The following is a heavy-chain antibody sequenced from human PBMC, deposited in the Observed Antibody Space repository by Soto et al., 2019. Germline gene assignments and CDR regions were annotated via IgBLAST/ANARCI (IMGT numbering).Heavy chain of an antibody. CDR1: KFTITSYW. V-gene: IGHV3-74*01. Sequence: EVQLVESGGGLVQPGGSVRLSCAASKFTITSYWMHWVRQAPGKGLVWVSRINSDGSSISYADAVKGRFTISRDNAKNTLYLKMNSLRVEDTGGYYWARKVSHGYVLGGMDVWGQGTTVTFFS. CDR3: ARKVSHGYVLGGMDV. J-gene: IGHJ6*02. CDR2: INSDGSSI. D-gene: IGHD5-18*01.